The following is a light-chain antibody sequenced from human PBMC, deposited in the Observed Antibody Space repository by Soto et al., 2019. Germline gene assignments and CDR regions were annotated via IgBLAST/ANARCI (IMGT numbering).Light chain of an antibody. CDR1: QSVSSK. V-gene: IGKV3-15*01. J-gene: IGKJ1*01. CDR3: QHYNKWPRT. Sequence: ETVMTQFPATLSVSPGERATLSCRASQSVSSKLAWYQQKPGQAPRLLIYGASTRATGIPARFSGSGSGTEFTLSISSLQSEDFAVYYCQHYNKWPRTFGQGTKVEIK. CDR2: GAS.